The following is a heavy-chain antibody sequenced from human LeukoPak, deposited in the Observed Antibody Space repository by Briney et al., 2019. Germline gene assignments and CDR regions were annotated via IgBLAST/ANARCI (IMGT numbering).Heavy chain of an antibody. CDR2: IYYSGST. D-gene: IGHD3-3*01. CDR1: GGSISSYY. V-gene: IGHV4-59*08. CDR3: ARNGRFLGWLLYRTPDAFDI. Sequence: SETLSLTCTVSGGSISSYYWSWIRQPPGKGLEWIGYIYYSGSTNYNPSLKSRVTISVDTSKNQFSLKLSSVTAADTAVYYCARNGRFLGWLLYRTPDAFDIWGQGTMVTVSS. J-gene: IGHJ3*02.